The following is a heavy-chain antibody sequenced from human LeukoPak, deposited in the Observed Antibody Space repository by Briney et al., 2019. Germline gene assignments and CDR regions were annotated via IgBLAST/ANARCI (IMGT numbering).Heavy chain of an antibody. J-gene: IGHJ5*02. D-gene: IGHD6-19*01. CDR1: GGSISSYY. V-gene: IGHV4-4*07. CDR2: IYTSGST. CDR3: AREMGIAVAGTRWFDP. Sequence: PSKTLSLTCTVSGGSISSYYWSWIQQPAGKGLEWIGRIYTSGSTNYNPSLKSRVTMSVDTSKNQFSLKLSSVTAADTAVYYCAREMGIAVAGTRWFDPWGQGTLVTVSS.